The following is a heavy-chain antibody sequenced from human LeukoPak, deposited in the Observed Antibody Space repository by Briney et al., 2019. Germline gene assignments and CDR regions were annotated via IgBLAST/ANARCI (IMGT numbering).Heavy chain of an antibody. J-gene: IGHJ2*01. V-gene: IGHV4-4*09. D-gene: IGHD1-26*01. Sequence: SETLSLTCTVSGVSISSYYWSWIRQPPGKGLEWIGYIYTSGSTNYNPSLKSRVTISVDTSKNQFSLKLSSVTAADTAVYYCARRLSGGSYQAYWYFDLWGRGTLVTVSS. CDR2: IYTSGST. CDR1: GVSISSYY. CDR3: ARRLSGGSYQAYWYFDL.